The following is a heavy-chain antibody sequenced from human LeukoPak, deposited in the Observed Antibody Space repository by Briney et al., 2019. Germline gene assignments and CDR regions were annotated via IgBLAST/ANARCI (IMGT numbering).Heavy chain of an antibody. CDR3: ARGAYGSGSYNWFDP. CDR2: INHSGST. CDR1: GGSFSGYY. V-gene: IGHV4-34*01. Sequence: PSETLSLTCAVYGGSFSGYYWSWIRQPPGKGLEWIGEINHSGSTNYNQSLKSRVTISVDTSKNQFSLKLSSVTAADTAVYYCARGAYGSGSYNWFDPWGQGTLVTVSS. D-gene: IGHD3-10*01. J-gene: IGHJ5*02.